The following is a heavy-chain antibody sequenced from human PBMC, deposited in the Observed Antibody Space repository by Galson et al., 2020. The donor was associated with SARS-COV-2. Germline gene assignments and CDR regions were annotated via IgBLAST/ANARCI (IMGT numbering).Heavy chain of an antibody. D-gene: IGHD4-17*01. CDR3: ARVSQVYYGDDGSYCYYYGMDV. CDR1: GYTFTGYY. V-gene: IGHV1-2*02. CDR2: INPNSGGT. Sequence: ASVKVSCKASGYTFTGYYMHWVRQAPGQGLEWMGWINPNSGGTNYAQKFQGRVTMTRDTSISTAYMELSRLRSDDTAGYYCARVSQVYYGDDGSYCYYYGMDVWGQGTTVTVSS. J-gene: IGHJ6*02.